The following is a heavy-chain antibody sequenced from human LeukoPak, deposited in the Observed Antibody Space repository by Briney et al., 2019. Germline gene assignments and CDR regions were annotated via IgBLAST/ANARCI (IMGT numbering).Heavy chain of an antibody. CDR3: AADKARVGATHWYFDL. V-gene: IGHV1-58*02. Sequence: GASVKVSCKASGFTFTSSAMQWVRQARGQRLEWIGWIVVGSGNTNYAQKFQERVTITRDMSTSTAYMELSSLRSEDTAVYYCAADKARVGATHWYFDLWGRGTLVTVSS. D-gene: IGHD1-26*01. CDR2: IVVGSGNT. J-gene: IGHJ2*01. CDR1: GFTFTSSA.